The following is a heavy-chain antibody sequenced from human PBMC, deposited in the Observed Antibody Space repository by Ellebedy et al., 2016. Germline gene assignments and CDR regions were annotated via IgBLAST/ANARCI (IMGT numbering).Heavy chain of an antibody. Sequence: GGSLRLSXAASGFTFSSYAMSWVRQAPGKGLEWVSYITSSSSTIYYADSVKGRFTISRDNSKNTLYLQMNSLRVEDTAVYYCAKGITAAVVEGSLFDPWGQGTLVTVSS. CDR3: AKGITAAVVEGSLFDP. J-gene: IGHJ5*02. V-gene: IGHV3-23*01. CDR1: GFTFSSYA. D-gene: IGHD6-13*01. CDR2: ITSSSSTI.